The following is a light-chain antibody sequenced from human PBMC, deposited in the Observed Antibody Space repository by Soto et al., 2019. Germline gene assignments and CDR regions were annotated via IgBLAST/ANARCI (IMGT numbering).Light chain of an antibody. CDR2: AAP. CDR3: QQSYSYIRA. Sequence: DIQMTQSPSSLSASVGDTVTITCRASQNIRNFLHWYQQKPGKAPKLLIFAAPNLKSGVPSRFTASGSGTDFTLIISGLQPEDLATYYCQQSYSYIRAFGQGTTVEI. CDR1: QNIRNF. V-gene: IGKV1-39*01. J-gene: IGKJ1*01.